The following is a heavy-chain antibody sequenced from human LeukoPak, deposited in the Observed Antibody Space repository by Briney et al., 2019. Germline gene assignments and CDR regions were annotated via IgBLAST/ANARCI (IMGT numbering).Heavy chain of an antibody. CDR3: AKDFGFVVTGTVDY. CDR1: GFTFGSYA. Sequence: GGSLRLSCAASGFTFGSYAMSWVRQAPGKGLEWVSAISGSGGSTYYADSVKGRFTISRDNSKNTLYLQMNSLRAEDTAVYYCAKDFGFVVTGTVDYWGQGTLVTVSS. J-gene: IGHJ4*02. CDR2: ISGSGGST. D-gene: IGHD2-15*01. V-gene: IGHV3-23*01.